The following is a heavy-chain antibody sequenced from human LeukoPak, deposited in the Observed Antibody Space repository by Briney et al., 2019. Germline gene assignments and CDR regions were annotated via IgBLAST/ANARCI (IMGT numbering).Heavy chain of an antibody. CDR3: AREGGIVATIEVGAFDI. D-gene: IGHD5-12*01. J-gene: IGHJ3*02. Sequence: SETLSLTCTVSGGSVSSIDYYWSWIRQPPGKGLEWIGYIYYSGSTNYNPSLKSRVTISVDTSKNQFSLKLSSVTAADTALYYCAREGGIVATIEVGAFDIWGQGTMVTVSS. CDR2: IYYSGST. V-gene: IGHV4-61*08. CDR1: GGSVSSIDYY.